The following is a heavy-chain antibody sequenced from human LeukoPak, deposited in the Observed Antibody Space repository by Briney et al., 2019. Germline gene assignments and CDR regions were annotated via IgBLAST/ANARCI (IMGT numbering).Heavy chain of an antibody. Sequence: GGSLRLSCAASGFTFSSYAMSWVRQAPGKGLEWVSVISGSGGTTYYADSVKGRFTISRDNSKNTLYLQMNSLRAEDTAVYYCAKDSSSGYYSGAFDIWGQRTMVTVSS. CDR3: AKDSSSGYYSGAFDI. J-gene: IGHJ3*02. D-gene: IGHD3-22*01. CDR1: GFTFSSYA. CDR2: ISGSGGTT. V-gene: IGHV3-23*01.